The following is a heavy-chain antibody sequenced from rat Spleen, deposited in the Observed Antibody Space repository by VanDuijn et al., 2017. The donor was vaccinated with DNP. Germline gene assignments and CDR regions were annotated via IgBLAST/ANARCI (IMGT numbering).Heavy chain of an antibody. CDR1: GYSITSSYR. D-gene: IGHD1-4*01. CDR2: VNSAGTT. Sequence: EVQLQESGPGLVKPSQSLSLTCSVPGYSITSSYRWNWIRKFPGNKLEWMGSVNSAGTTNYNPSLKSRISITTDTSKNQLFLQVNSVTTEDTATYYCARWPGYNPPYAMDAWGQGTSVTVSS. V-gene: IGHV3-3*01. CDR3: ARWPGYNPPYAMDA. J-gene: IGHJ4*01.